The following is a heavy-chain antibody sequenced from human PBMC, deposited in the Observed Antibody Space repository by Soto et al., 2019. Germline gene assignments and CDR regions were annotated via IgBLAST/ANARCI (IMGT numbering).Heavy chain of an antibody. CDR2: ISATGGST. V-gene: IGHV3-23*01. CDR3: AKDRLAGNFDY. Sequence: PGGSLRLSCAASGFTFNNYAMNWVRQAPGKGLEWVATISATGGSTYYADSVKGRFTTSRDNSKNTLYLQMNGLRVEDTAVYYCAKDRLAGNFDYWGQGTQVNVSS. J-gene: IGHJ4*02. CDR1: GFTFNNYA.